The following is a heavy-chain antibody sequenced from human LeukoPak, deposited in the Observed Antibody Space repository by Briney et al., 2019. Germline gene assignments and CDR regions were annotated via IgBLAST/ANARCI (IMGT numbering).Heavy chain of an antibody. CDR3: ARASVSGYYDSSGYYPFDY. J-gene: IGHJ4*02. Sequence: GGTLRLSCAASGFTFISYGMSWVRQAPGKGLEWVSVIYSGGSTYYADSVKGRFTISRDNSKNTLYLQMNSLRAEDTAVYYCARASVSGYYDSSGYYPFDYWGQGTLVTVSS. CDR2: IYSGGST. V-gene: IGHV3-66*01. D-gene: IGHD3-22*01. CDR1: GFTFISYG.